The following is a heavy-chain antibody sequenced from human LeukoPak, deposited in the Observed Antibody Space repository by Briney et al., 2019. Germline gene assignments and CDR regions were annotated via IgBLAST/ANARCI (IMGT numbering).Heavy chain of an antibody. CDR3: AGSPDYDIVVVVAATRGGWFDP. V-gene: IGHV4-34*01. D-gene: IGHD2-15*01. CDR2: INHSGST. J-gene: IGHJ5*02. Sequence: QPQRKGLEWIGEINHSGSTNYNPSLKSRVTISVDTSKNQFSLTLSSVTAADTAVYYCAGSPDYDIVVVVAATRGGWFDPWGQGTLVTVAS.